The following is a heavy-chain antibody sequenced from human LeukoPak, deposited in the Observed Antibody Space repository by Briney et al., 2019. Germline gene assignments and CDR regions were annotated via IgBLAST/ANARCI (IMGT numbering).Heavy chain of an antibody. V-gene: IGHV4-59*01. J-gene: IGHJ4*02. D-gene: IGHD3-22*01. CDR1: GGSISSYY. CDR3: ARASDSSGYYLDY. Sequence: SETLSLTCTVSGGSISSYYWSWIRQPPGKGLEWIGYIYYSGSTNYNPSLKSRVTISVDTSKNQFSLKLSSVTAADTAVYYCARASDSSGYYLDYWGQGTLVTVSS. CDR2: IYYSGST.